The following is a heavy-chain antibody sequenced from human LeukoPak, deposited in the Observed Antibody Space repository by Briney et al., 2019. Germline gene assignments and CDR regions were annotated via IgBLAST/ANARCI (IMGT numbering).Heavy chain of an antibody. CDR2: ISGIGGST. CDR3: AKPSSYGYYVRVPFDY. J-gene: IGHJ4*02. V-gene: IGHV3-23*01. Sequence: GGSLRLSCAPPGFTFTSYAISWVRQAPGKGREWVSAISGIGGSTYYADSVKGRFAISRDNSKNTLYLQMNSLRAEDTAVYYCAKPSSYGYYVRVPFDYWGQGTLVTVSS. D-gene: IGHD3-10*02. CDR1: GFTFTSYA.